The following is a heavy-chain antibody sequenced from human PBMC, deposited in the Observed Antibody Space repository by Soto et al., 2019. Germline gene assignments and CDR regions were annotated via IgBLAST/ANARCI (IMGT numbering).Heavy chain of an antibody. CDR2: ISYDGSNK. D-gene: IGHD2-2*01. J-gene: IGHJ6*02. CDR3: ARGAMYTGAEGLVVPAAGIHYYYYYGMDV. CDR1: GFTFSSYG. V-gene: IGHV3-30*03. Sequence: GGSLRLSCAASGFTFSSYGMHWVRQAPGKGLEWVAVISYDGSNKYYADSVKGRFTISRDNAKNSLYLQMNSLRAEDTAVYYCARGAMYTGAEGLVVPAAGIHYYYYYGMDVWGQGTTVTVSS.